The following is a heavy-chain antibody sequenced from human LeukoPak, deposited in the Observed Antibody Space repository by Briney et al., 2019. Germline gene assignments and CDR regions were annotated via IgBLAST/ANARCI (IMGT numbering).Heavy chain of an antibody. V-gene: IGHV4-39*02. D-gene: IGHD1-26*01. CDR3: AREPIVGGTSKFDY. Sequence: SETLSLTCTVSGGSISSSSYYWGWIRQPPGKGLEWIGHIYYSGSTYYNPSLKSRVTISVDTSKNQFSLKLSSVTAADTAVYYCAREPIVGGTSKFDYWGQGTLVTVSS. CDR2: IYYSGST. CDR1: GGSISSSSYY. J-gene: IGHJ4*02.